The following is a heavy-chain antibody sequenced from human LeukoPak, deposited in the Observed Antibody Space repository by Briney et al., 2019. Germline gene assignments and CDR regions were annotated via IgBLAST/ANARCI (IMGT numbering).Heavy chain of an antibody. Sequence: SVKVSCKASGGTFSSYAISWVRQAPGQGLEWMGRIIPTLNIANYAQKFQGRVTITADKSTSTAYMELTSLRSEDTAIYYCARYYYGLGSYYLPFDYWGQGTLVTVSS. D-gene: IGHD3-10*01. J-gene: IGHJ4*02. CDR2: IIPTLNIA. V-gene: IGHV1-69*04. CDR1: GGTFSSYA. CDR3: ARYYYGLGSYYLPFDY.